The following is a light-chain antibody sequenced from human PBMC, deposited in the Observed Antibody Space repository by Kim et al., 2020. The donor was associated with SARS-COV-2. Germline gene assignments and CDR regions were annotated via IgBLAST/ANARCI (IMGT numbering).Light chain of an antibody. Sequence: SVGDRGTITCRASQSISSYLNWSQQKPGKAPKLLIYAASSLQSGVPSRFSGSGSGTDFTLTISSLQPEDFATYYCQQSYSTPPITFGQGTRLEIK. CDR2: AAS. J-gene: IGKJ5*01. CDR1: QSISSY. CDR3: QQSYSTPPIT. V-gene: IGKV1-39*01.